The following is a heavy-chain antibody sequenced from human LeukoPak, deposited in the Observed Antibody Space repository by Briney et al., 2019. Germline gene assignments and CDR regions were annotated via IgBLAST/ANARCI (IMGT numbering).Heavy chain of an antibody. CDR1: GFAFSTYA. Sequence: PWGALRLSCAASGFAFSTYAMNWVRQAPGKGLKWVSAISGSGGSTYYADSVKGRFTISRDNSKNTLYLQVNSLRAEDTAVYYCAKIGDFDYWGQGILVTVSS. V-gene: IGHV3-23*01. CDR2: ISGSGGST. CDR3: AKIGDFDY. J-gene: IGHJ4*02.